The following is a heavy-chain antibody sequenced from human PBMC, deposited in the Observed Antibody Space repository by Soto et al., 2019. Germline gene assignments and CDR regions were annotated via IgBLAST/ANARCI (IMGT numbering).Heavy chain of an antibody. Sequence: QLHLQESGPGLVKPSETLSLTCTVSGCSIATSSYYWAWIRQPPGVGLEWIASIYYSGSTNYNPSLKSRVTISVDTSKNQFSLKLSSVTAADTAVYYCARGGIAAAGMFDYWGQGTLVTVSS. D-gene: IGHD6-13*01. CDR3: ARGGIAAAGMFDY. V-gene: IGHV4-39*07. CDR2: IYYSGST. J-gene: IGHJ4*02. CDR1: GCSIATSSYY.